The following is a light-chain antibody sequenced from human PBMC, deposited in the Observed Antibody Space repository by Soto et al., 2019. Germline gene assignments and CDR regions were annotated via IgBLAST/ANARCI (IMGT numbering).Light chain of an antibody. CDR3: QQYGSSPWT. CDR1: QSLSSSY. Sequence: EIVLTQSPGTLSLSPGERGTLSCRASQSLSSSYLAWYQHKSGQAPRLLIYGASSRATGIPDRFSGSGFGTDFTLTISRLEPEDFAVYYCQQYGSSPWTFGQGTRLEIK. V-gene: IGKV3-20*01. CDR2: GAS. J-gene: IGKJ5*01.